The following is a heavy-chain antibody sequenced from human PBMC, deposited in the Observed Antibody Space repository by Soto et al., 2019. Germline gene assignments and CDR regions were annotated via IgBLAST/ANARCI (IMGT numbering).Heavy chain of an antibody. CDR2: IYYSGST. V-gene: IGHV4-39*01. CDR1: GGSISSSSYY. CDR3: YFDLDAFDI. J-gene: IGHJ3*02. D-gene: IGHD3-9*01. Sequence: SETLSLTCTVSGGSISSSSYYWGWIRQPPGKGLEWIGSIYYSGSTYYNPSLKSRVTISVDTSKNQFSLKLSSVTAADTAVYWAYFDLDAFDIWGQGTMVTVSS.